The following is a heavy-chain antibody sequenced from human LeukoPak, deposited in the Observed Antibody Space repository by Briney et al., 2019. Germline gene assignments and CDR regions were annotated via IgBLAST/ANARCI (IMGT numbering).Heavy chain of an antibody. V-gene: IGHV1-46*01. CDR2: INHSGGST. CDR1: GYTFTRYY. D-gene: IGHD3-9*01. Sequence: ASVKVCWKASGYTFTRYYMHWVRQAPGQGLEWRGIINHSGGSTSYAQKFQGRVTMTRDTSTSTVYMELSSLRSEDTAVYYCARDGYYDILTGRDSAFDYWGQGTLVTVSS. CDR3: ARDGYYDILTGRDSAFDY. J-gene: IGHJ4*02.